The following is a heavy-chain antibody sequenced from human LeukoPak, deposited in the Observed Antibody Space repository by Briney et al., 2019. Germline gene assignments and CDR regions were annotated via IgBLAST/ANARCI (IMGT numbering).Heavy chain of an antibody. CDR2: INHSGST. J-gene: IGHJ4*02. Sequence: PSETLSLTCAVYGGSFSGYYWSWIRQPPGKGLEWIGEINHSGSTNYNPSLKSRVTISVDTSKNQFSLKLSSVTAADTAVYYCAKGLARFGYGALLDFWGQGTLVTVSS. CDR1: GGSFSGYY. CDR3: AKGLARFGYGALLDF. D-gene: IGHD4/OR15-4a*01. V-gene: IGHV4-34*01.